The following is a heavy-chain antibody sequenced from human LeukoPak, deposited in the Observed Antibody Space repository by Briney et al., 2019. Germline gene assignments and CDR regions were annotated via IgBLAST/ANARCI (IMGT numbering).Heavy chain of an antibody. CDR1: GGSLSSADYY. J-gene: IGHJ3*02. V-gene: IGHV4-30-4*01. D-gene: IGHD2-2*01. Sequence: SQTLSLTCTVSGGSLSSADYYWSWIRQPPGKGLEWLGYIYYSGSTYYNPSLKSRVTISVDTSKNQFSLKLSSVTAADTAVYYCARGYIVVVPAATADDAFDIWGQGTMVTVSS. CDR3: ARGYIVVVPAATADDAFDI. CDR2: IYYSGST.